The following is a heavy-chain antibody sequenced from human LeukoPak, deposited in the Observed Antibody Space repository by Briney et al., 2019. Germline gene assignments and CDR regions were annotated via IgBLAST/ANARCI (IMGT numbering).Heavy chain of an antibody. J-gene: IGHJ4*02. V-gene: IGHV4-39*07. Sequence: SETLSLTCTVSGGSISSSSYYWGWIRQPPGKGLEWIGSIYYSGSTYYNPSLKSRVTISVDTSKNQFSLRLGSVTTADTAVYYCAGLAHTYSPFDCWGQGALVTVSS. D-gene: IGHD2-21*01. CDR2: IYYSGST. CDR1: GGSISSSSYY. CDR3: AGLAHTYSPFDC.